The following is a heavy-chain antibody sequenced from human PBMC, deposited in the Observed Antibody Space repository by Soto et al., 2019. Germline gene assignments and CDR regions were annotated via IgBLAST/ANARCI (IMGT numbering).Heavy chain of an antibody. J-gene: IGHJ5*02. Sequence: FTSYAMHWVRQAPGQRLEWMGWINAGNGNTKYSQKFQGRVTITRDTSACTAYMELSSLRSEDTAVYYCARSIVVVTALDPWGQGTLVTVSS. D-gene: IGHD2-21*02. CDR3: ARSIVVVTALDP. CDR1: FTSYA. CDR2: INAGNGNT. V-gene: IGHV1-3*01.